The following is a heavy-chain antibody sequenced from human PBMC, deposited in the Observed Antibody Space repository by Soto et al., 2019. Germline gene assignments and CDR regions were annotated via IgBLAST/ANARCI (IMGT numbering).Heavy chain of an antibody. CDR3: ARGLNYGFGSYVLVDAFDS. CDR1: GFIFEDYA. V-gene: IGHV3-9*01. Sequence: EVQVVESGGGLVQPGRSLRLSCAASGFIFEDYAMHWVRQAPGKGLEWVSGISWNSGSIDYADSVTGRFTISRDNAKNCIYLQMNNRRTEDTALYYCARGLNYGFGSYVLVDAFDSWGQGTRVTVSS. D-gene: IGHD3-10*01. CDR2: ISWNSGSI. J-gene: IGHJ3*01.